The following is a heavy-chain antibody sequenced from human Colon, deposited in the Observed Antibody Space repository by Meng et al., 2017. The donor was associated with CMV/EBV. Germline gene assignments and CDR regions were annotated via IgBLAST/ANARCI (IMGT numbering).Heavy chain of an antibody. J-gene: IGHJ6*02. V-gene: IGHV3-43D*04. D-gene: IGHD1-14*01. Sequence: GGSLRLSCATSGFIFKDYAMHWVRQGPGRGLEWVSVVSWDGGSPWYADSVRGRFTISRDNTKNSLYLQLTSLRAEDTAFYYCSANRGAHYYYYAMDVWGQGTTVTVSS. CDR1: GFIFKDYA. CDR2: VSWDGGSP. CDR3: SANRGAHYYYYAMDV.